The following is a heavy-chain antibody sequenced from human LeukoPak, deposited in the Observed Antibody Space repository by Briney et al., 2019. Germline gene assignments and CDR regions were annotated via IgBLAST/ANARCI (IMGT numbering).Heavy chain of an antibody. V-gene: IGHV3-74*01. J-gene: IGHJ4*02. CDR1: GFTFSSYW. CDR2: IKNDGSTT. D-gene: IGHD1-26*01. Sequence: GSLRLSCAASGFTFSSYWMHWVRQAPGKGLVWVSCIKNDGSTTNHADSVKGRFTISRDSAKNTLYLQMNSLRAEDTAMYYCARDPGATSSFIFDYWGQGTLVTVSS. CDR3: ARDPGATSSFIFDY.